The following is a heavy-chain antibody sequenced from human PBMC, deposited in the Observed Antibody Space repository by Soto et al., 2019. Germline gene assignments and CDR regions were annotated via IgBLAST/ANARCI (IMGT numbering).Heavy chain of an antibody. J-gene: IGHJ4*02. CDR2: INPGNSET. CDR3: ARPHNNYVAS. CDR1: GFSFINYW. Sequence: PGESLKISCQASGFSFINYWIGWVRQMPGKGLEWMATINPGNSETRYSPAFQGQVTISADKSITTTYLQWDSLKASDTAMYFCARPHNNYVASWGQGTLVTVSS. D-gene: IGHD2-21*01. V-gene: IGHV5-51*01.